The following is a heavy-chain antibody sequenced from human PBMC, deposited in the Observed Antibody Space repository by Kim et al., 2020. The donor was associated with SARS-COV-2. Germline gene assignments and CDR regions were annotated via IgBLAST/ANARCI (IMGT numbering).Heavy chain of an antibody. Sequence: YAQKFQGRVTMTEDTSTDTAYMELSSLRSEDTAVYYCATLGPYSGNTLDYWGQGTLVTVSS. CDR3: ATLGPYSGNTLDY. J-gene: IGHJ4*02. D-gene: IGHD1-26*01. V-gene: IGHV1-24*01.